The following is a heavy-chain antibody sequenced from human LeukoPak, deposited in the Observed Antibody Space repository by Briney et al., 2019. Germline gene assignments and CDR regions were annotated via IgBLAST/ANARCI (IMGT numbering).Heavy chain of an antibody. CDR1: GFTFSSYG. CDR2: IWYDGSNK. J-gene: IGHJ4*02. Sequence: SGGSLRLSCAASGFTFSSYGMHWVRQAPGKGLEWVAVIWYDGSNKYYADSVKGRFTISRDNSKNTLYLQMNSLRAEDTAVYYCAKDSGAAAGHFDYWGQGTLVTVSS. V-gene: IGHV3-33*06. D-gene: IGHD6-13*01. CDR3: AKDSGAAAGHFDY.